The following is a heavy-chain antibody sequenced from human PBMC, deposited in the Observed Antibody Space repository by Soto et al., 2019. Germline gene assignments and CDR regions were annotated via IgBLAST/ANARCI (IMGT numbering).Heavy chain of an antibody. V-gene: IGHV1-2*02. J-gene: IGHJ4*02. CDR1: GYTFTDYY. D-gene: IGHD3-10*01. CDR3: AREPRPTGYSVKWFDFDY. CDR2: VNSKSGGT. Sequence: QVHLVQSGPEVKRPGASVQVSCKTSGYTFTDYYLHWVRQAPGQGLEWMGWVNSKSGGTNYAQKFQGRVSMTRDTSLNTAYMDLSSLSADDAAVYYCAREPRPTGYSVKWFDFDYWGLETLVTVSS.